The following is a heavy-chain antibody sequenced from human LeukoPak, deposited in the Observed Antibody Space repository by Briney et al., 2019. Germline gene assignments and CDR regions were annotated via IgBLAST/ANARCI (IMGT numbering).Heavy chain of an antibody. CDR1: GGSFSGYY. V-gene: IGHV4-34*01. J-gene: IGHJ4*02. Sequence: NPSETLSLTCAVYGGSFSGYYWSWIRQPPGKGLEWIGEINHSGSTNYNPSLKSRVTISVDTSKNQFSLKLSSVTAADTAVYYCARLPTFYYDSSHYHYDYWGQGTLVTVSS. CDR3: ARLPTFYYDSSHYHYDY. D-gene: IGHD3-22*01. CDR2: INHSGST.